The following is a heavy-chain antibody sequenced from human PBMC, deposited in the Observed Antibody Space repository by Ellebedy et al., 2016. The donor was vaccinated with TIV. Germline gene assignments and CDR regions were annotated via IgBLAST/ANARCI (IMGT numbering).Heavy chain of an antibody. CDR3: TKGGWLDD. CDR2: ISGGDMRT. V-gene: IGHV3-23*01. CDR1: GFPFSAYA. D-gene: IGHD6-19*01. J-gene: IGHJ4*02. Sequence: GESLKISXTATGFPFSAYAMSWVRQAPGKGLEWVSAISGGDMRTWYADSVRGRFTISRDNSKNTVHLQMNSLRADDSARYYCTKGGWLDDWGPGTLVTVSS.